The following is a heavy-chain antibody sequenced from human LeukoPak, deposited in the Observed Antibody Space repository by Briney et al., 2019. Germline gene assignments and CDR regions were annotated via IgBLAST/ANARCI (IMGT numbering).Heavy chain of an antibody. D-gene: IGHD3-10*01. Sequence: QSGGSLRLSCAASGFTFSSYAMSWVRQAPGKGLEWLSSISGSGSSTYYADSVKGRFTISRDNSKNTVYLQMNSLRAEDTAVYYCARELHYSSGGVFDYWGQGTLVTVSS. J-gene: IGHJ4*02. CDR1: GFTFSSYA. CDR2: ISGSGSST. CDR3: ARELHYSSGGVFDY. V-gene: IGHV3-23*01.